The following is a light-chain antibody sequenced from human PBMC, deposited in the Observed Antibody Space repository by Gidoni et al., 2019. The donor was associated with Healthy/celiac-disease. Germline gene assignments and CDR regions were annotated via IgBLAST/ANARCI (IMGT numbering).Light chain of an antibody. J-gene: IGKJ4*01. CDR3: QQYNNWPPLT. CDR2: GAS. Sequence: EIVMSLSPATLSVSPGERATLSCRASHSVNSNLAWYQQKPGQAPRLLIYGASTRATGIPARFSGSGSGTEFTLTISSLQSEDFTVYYCQQYNNWPPLTFGGGTKVEIK. CDR1: HSVNSN. V-gene: IGKV3-15*01.